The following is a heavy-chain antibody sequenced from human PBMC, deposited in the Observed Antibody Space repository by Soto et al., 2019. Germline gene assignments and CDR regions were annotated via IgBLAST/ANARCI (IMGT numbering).Heavy chain of an antibody. V-gene: IGHV4-39*01. CDR1: GGSISSSSYY. D-gene: IGHD4-17*01. J-gene: IGHJ5*02. CDR2: IYYSGST. Sequence: QLQLQESGPGLVKPSETLSLTCTVSGGSISSSSYYWGWIRQPPGKGLEWIGSIYYSGSTYYNPSLKSRFTISVDTSTNQFSLKLSSVTAADTAVYYCARLDGVLTTVTTEEYNWFDPWGQGTLVTVSS. CDR3: ARLDGVLTTVTTEEYNWFDP.